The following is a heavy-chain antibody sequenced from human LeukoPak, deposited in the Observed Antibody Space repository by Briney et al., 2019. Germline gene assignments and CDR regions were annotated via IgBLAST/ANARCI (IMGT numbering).Heavy chain of an antibody. CDR2: ISSDGSIV. Sequence: GGSLRLSCAASGFTFSSYAMSWVRQAPGKGLEWVSYISSDGSIVYYADSVKGRFTVSRDNAKNSLYLQMNTLRDEDTAVYYCTTDRWGFTGYDFWGQGTLVAVSS. D-gene: IGHD5-12*01. CDR1: GFTFSSYA. CDR3: TTDRWGFTGYDF. V-gene: IGHV3-48*02. J-gene: IGHJ4*02.